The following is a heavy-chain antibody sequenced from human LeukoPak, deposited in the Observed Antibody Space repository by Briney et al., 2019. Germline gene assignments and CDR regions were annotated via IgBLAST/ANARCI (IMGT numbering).Heavy chain of an antibody. D-gene: IGHD2-15*01. CDR3: ARDCSGGSCYSLALDY. V-gene: IGHV1-69*05. CDR1: GGTFSSYA. CDR2: IIPIFGTA. Sequence: SVKVSCKASGGTFSSYAISWVRQAPGQGLEWMGRIIPIFGTANYAQKFQGRVTITTDESTSTAYMGLSSLRSEDTAVYYCARDCSGGSCYSLALDYWGQGTLVTVSS. J-gene: IGHJ4*02.